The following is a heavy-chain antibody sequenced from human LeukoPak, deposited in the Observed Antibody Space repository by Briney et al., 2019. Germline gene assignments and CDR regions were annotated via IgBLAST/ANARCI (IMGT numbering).Heavy chain of an antibody. V-gene: IGHV3-23*01. J-gene: IGHJ4*02. Sequence: PGGSLRLSCAASGFTFSSYAMSWVRQAPGKGLEWVSAISGSGGSTYYAHSLKGRFTISRDNSKDTLYLQLNSLRADDTAVYYCAKAALGVEGATIGCGYWRRGTRHSVS. CDR1: GFTFSSYA. CDR3: AKAALGVEGATIGCGY. CDR2: ISGSGGST. D-gene: IGHD1-26*01.